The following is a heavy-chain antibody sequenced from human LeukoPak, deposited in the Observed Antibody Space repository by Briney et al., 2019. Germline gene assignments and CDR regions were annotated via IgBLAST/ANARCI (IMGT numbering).Heavy chain of an antibody. CDR1: GYTFTGYY. V-gene: IGHV1-2*02. CDR2: INPNSGGT. D-gene: IGHD6-13*01. CDR3: ARDGKAAAGTGWFDP. Sequence: ASVKVSCKASGYTFTGYYMHWVRQAPGQGLEWMGWINPNSGGTNYAQKFQGRVTMTRDTSTSTVYMELSSLRSEDTAVYYCARDGKAAAGTGWFDPWGQGTLVTVSS. J-gene: IGHJ5*02.